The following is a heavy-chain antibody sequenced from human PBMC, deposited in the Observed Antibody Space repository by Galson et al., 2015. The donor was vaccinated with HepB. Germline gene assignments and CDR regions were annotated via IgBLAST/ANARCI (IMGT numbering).Heavy chain of an antibody. CDR2: INPSGGST. Sequence: SVKVSCKASGYTFTSYYMHWVRQAPGQGLEWMGIINPSGGSTSYAQKFQGRVTMTRDTSTSTAYMELRSLRSEDTAVYYCASRSGMDVWGQGTTVTVSS. CDR1: GYTFTSYY. V-gene: IGHV1-46*01. J-gene: IGHJ6*02. CDR3: ASRSGMDV.